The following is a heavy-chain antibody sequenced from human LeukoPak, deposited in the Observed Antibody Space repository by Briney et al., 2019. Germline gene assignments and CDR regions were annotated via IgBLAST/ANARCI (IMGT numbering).Heavy chain of an antibody. CDR2: ITNDGSST. D-gene: IGHD3-22*01. J-gene: IGHJ4*02. V-gene: IGHV3-74*01. CDR1: GFTFSSYW. Sequence: PGGSLRLSCAASGFTFSSYWMHWVRQAPGKGLVWVSRITNDGSSTSYADSVKGRFTISRDNAKNTLYLQMNSLRAEDTAVYYCARVYDSSLFDYWGQGTLVTVSS. CDR3: ARVYDSSLFDY.